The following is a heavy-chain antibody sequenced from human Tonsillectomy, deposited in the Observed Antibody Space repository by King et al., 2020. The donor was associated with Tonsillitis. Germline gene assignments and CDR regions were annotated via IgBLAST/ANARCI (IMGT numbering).Heavy chain of an antibody. V-gene: IGHV3-30*02. J-gene: IGHJ3*02. CDR1: GFTFSNYA. Sequence: VQLVESGGGVVQPGGSLRLSCAASGFTFSNYAMHWVRQAPGKGLEWVAFIRFDGSNKYYSDSVKGRFTISRDNSKNTLYLQMNSLRAEDTAVYYCAKFAVAASWGDAFDIWGQGTMVTVSS. CDR3: AKFAVAASWGDAFDI. D-gene: IGHD6-19*01. CDR2: IRFDGSNK.